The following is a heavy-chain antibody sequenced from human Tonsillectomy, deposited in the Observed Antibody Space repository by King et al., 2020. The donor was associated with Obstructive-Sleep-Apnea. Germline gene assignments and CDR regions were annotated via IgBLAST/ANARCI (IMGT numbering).Heavy chain of an antibody. Sequence: QVQLVESGGGVVQPGRSLRLSCAASGFTFSTYAMHWVRQAPGKGLEWVALISNHGGDEYYADSVKGRFTISRDNSKNTLYLQMNSLGPEDTAVYHCARPQWELAYYYGLDVWGQGTTVTVSS. V-gene: IGHV3-30*04. J-gene: IGHJ6*02. CDR1: GFTFSTYA. CDR2: ISNHGGDE. D-gene: IGHD1-26*01. CDR3: ARPQWELAYYYGLDV.